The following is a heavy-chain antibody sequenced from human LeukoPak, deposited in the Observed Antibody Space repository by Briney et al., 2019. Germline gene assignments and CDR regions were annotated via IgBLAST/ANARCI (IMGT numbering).Heavy chain of an antibody. V-gene: IGHV4-59*08. D-gene: IGHD2-2*02. Sequence: AETLSLSCTVSGGSLSSDYLSWIRQPPGKGLEWIGYISYSGRTYYNPSLRSRVTISVDTSKNHFSLKLSSVTAADTAVYYCARGLYRYGRSTFDYWGQGTLVTVSS. CDR2: ISYSGRT. J-gene: IGHJ4*02. CDR1: GGSLSSDY. CDR3: ARGLYRYGRSTFDY.